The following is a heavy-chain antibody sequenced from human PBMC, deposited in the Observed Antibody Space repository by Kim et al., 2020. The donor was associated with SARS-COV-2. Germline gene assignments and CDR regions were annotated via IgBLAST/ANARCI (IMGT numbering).Heavy chain of an antibody. D-gene: IGHD3-3*01. CDR3: ARGRITIFGVVTEFDY. J-gene: IGHJ4*02. V-gene: IGHV4-31*02. Sequence: SLKSRVTTSVDTSKIQVSLKLSSVTAADTAVYYCARGRITIFGVVTEFDYWGQGTLVTVSS.